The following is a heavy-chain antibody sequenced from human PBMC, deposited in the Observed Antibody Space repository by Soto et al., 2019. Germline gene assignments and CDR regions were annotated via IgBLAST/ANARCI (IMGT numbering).Heavy chain of an antibody. CDR2: INPNSGGT. CDR1: GYTFTGYY. Sequence: ASVKVSCKASGYTFTGYYMHWVRQAPGQGLEWMGWINPNSGGTNYAQKLQGSGTMTRDASMSTAYMELSSLRSDDTAVDYGASFLVYYDSSGYVWDDAFEKRGQGKMVTLSS. J-gene: IGHJ3*02. CDR3: ASFLVYYDSSGYVWDDAFEK. V-gene: IGHV1-2*02. D-gene: IGHD3-22*01.